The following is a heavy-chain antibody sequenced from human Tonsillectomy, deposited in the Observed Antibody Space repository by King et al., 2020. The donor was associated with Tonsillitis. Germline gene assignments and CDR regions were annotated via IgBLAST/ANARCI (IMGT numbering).Heavy chain of an antibody. CDR2: MNPNSGNK. CDR1: GYTFTSYD. CDR3: ARRRGYCSSTSCRNWFDP. D-gene: IGHD2-2*01. V-gene: IGHV1-8*01. J-gene: IGHJ5*02. Sequence: QLVQSGAEVKKPGASVKVSCKASGYTFTSYDINWVLQATGQVLEWMGWMNPNSGNKGYAQKFQGRVTMTRNTSIITAYMELSSLGSEDTAVYYCARRRGYCSSTSCRNWFDPWGQGTLVTVSS.